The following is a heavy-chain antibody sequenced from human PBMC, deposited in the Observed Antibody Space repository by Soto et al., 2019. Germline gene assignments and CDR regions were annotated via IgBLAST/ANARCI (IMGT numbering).Heavy chain of an antibody. CDR2: TIPMFATA. D-gene: IGHD6-19*01. Sequence: ASVKVSCKASGGSFSNYIFAWVRQAPGQGLEWMGGTIPMFATAQYAQKLQGRVTITADESTSTVYMDLTSLTSDDTAVYYCARGLFGQQWLVGFDTWGQGALVTVSS. CDR3: ARGLFGQQWLVGFDT. V-gene: IGHV1-69*13. CDR1: GGSFSNYI. J-gene: IGHJ4*02.